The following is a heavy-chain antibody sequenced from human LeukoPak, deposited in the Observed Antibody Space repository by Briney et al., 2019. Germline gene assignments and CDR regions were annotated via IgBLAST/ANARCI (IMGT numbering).Heavy chain of an antibody. D-gene: IGHD3-10*01. CDR2: INHSGST. CDR1: GGSFSGYY. Sequence: SKTLSLTCAVYGGSFSGYYWSWIRQPPGKGLEWMGEINHSGSTNYNPSLKSRVTISVDTSKKQFSLKLSPVTAADTGLYYSARRPRLTMVRGVPELWGQGTLVTVSS. CDR3: ARRPRLTMVRGVPEL. V-gene: IGHV4-34*01. J-gene: IGHJ4*02.